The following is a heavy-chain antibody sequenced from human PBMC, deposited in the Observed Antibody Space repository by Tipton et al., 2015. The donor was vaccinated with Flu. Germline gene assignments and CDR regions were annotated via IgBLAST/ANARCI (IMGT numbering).Heavy chain of an antibody. CDR1: GYTFTGYY. CDR3: GSASSVSVALEI. V-gene: IGHV1-2*06. CDR2: INPDRDGT. D-gene: IGHD2/OR15-2a*01. J-gene: IGHJ3*02. Sequence: QLVQSGAEGKKPGASLKVSCKASGYTFTGYYMHWVRQAPGQGLEWMGRINPDRDGTNYTQKFQGRVTMTRDTSINTVYMELGSLRSGDAAVFYCGSASSVSVALEIWGQGTMVPGSS.